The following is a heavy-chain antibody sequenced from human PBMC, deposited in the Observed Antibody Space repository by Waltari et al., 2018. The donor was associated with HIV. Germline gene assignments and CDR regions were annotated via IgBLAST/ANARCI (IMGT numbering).Heavy chain of an antibody. CDR3: AGGHNFGSRFDY. J-gene: IGHJ4*02. CDR2: IHYEGGT. Sequence: QVQLQESGPRLVKPSETLSLSCTVSGDSIRNFYWSWIRQPPGKLLEWTGYIHYEGGTNWHPSLKSRVTMSVDTSKKQFSLSLNSVTAADTAIYYCAGGHNFGSRFDYWGQGILVAVSS. V-gene: IGHV4-59*01. D-gene: IGHD5-18*01. CDR1: GDSIRNFY.